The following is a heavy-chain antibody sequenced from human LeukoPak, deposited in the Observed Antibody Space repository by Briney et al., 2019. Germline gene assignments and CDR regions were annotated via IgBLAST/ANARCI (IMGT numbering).Heavy chain of an antibody. CDR2: ISYDGSNK. V-gene: IGHV3-30-3*01. Sequence: GGSLRLSCAASGFTFSSYAMHWVRQAPGKGLEWVAVISYDGSNKYYAHSVKGRFTISRDNSKNTQYLQMNSLRTEDTAVYYCARSTPDIIVGGGWFDPWGQGTLVTVSS. CDR1: GFTFSSYA. CDR3: ARSTPDIIVGGGWFDP. D-gene: IGHD2-15*01. J-gene: IGHJ5*02.